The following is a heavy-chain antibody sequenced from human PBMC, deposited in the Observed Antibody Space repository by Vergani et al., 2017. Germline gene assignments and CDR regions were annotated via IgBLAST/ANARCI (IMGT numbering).Heavy chain of an antibody. CDR1: GYTFTSYG. CDR3: ARGPRGVAAPGTKYFQH. V-gene: IGHV1-18*01. CDR2: ISAYNGNT. D-gene: IGHD6-13*01. Sequence: QVQLVQSGAEVKKPGASVKVSCKASGYTFTSYGISWVRQAPGQGLEWMGWISAYNGNTNYAQNFQGRVTMTTDTSTSTAYMELRSLKSDDTAVYYCARGPRGVAAPGTKYFQHWGQGTLVTVSS. J-gene: IGHJ1*01.